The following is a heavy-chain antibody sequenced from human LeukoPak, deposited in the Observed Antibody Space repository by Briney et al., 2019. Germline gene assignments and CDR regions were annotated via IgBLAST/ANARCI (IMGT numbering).Heavy chain of an antibody. D-gene: IGHD3-16*01. CDR2: IYHSGST. Sequence: SETLSLTCSVSGGSINSDYWNWIRQPPGKGLEWIGYIYHSGSTNYNPSLKSRVTISIDKSKKQFSLKLISVTAADTAIYYCGRVGGMNKINYAGFDILGQGTMVTVSS. V-gene: IGHV4-59*01. J-gene: IGHJ3*02. CDR1: GGSINSDY. CDR3: GRVGGMNKINYAGFDI.